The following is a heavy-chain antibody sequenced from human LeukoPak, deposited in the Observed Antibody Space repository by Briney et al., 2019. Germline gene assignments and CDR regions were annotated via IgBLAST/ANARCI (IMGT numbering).Heavy chain of an antibody. Sequence: SETLSLTCTVSGYSISSGYYWGWIRQPPGKGLEWIGSIYYSGSTYYNPSLKSRVTISVDTSKNQFSLKLSSVTAADTAVYYCARDVSRRDGQFDYWGQGTLVTVSS. D-gene: IGHD5-24*01. J-gene: IGHJ4*02. V-gene: IGHV4-38-2*02. CDR3: ARDVSRRDGQFDY. CDR1: GYSISSGYY. CDR2: IYYSGST.